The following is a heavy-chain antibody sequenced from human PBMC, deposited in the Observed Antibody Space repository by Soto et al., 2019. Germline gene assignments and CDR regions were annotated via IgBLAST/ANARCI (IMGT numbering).Heavy chain of an antibody. CDR2: IYYSGST. V-gene: IGHV4-59*01. CDR3: ARGDPLLWFGEKVYYGMDV. CDR1: GGSISSYY. D-gene: IGHD3-10*01. J-gene: IGHJ6*02. Sequence: SETLSLTCTVSGGSISSYYWIWIRQPPGKGLEWIGYIYYSGSTNYNPSLKSRVTISVDTSKNQFSLKLSSVTAADTAVYYCARGDPLLWFGEKVYYGMDVWGQGTTVTVSS.